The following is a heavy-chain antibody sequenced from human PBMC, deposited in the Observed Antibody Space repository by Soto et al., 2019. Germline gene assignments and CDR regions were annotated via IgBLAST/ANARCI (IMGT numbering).Heavy chain of an antibody. V-gene: IGHV4-59*04. CDR1: GGSISRYF. Sequence: QVQLQESGPGLVKPSETLSLTCTVSGGSISRYFWGWIRQPPGKGLELIGYIYHSGSTYYNPSLRSRVTLSVDRSKNQFSLNMKSMTAADTAVYYCASRFVDSATGYFDRWGQGTLVTVSS. D-gene: IGHD5-12*01. CDR3: ASRFVDSATGYFDR. CDR2: IYHSGST. J-gene: IGHJ4*02.